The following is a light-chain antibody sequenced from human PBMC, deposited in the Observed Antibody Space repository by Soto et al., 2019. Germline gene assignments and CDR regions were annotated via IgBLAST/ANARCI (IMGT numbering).Light chain of an antibody. CDR3: QQRSNWPPET. V-gene: IGKV3-11*01. Sequence: IVVTQSPSTLSLSPGERATLSCRASQSVSSYLAWYQQKPGQAPRLLIYDASNRATGIPARFSGSGSGTDFTLTISSLEPEDFAVYYCQQRSNWPPETFGQGTKVDIK. J-gene: IGKJ1*01. CDR2: DAS. CDR1: QSVSSY.